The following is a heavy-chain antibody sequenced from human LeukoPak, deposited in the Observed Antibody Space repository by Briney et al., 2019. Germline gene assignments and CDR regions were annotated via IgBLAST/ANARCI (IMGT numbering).Heavy chain of an antibody. D-gene: IGHD7-27*01. Sequence: GGSLRLSCAASGFTFSTYSMNWVRQAPGKGLEWVSSISYNYNYINYAESVKGRFTISRDNAKNSLYLQMNSLRAEDTAVYYCAREAVWGTNWFDPWGQEPWSPSPQ. CDR3: AREAVWGTNWFDP. J-gene: IGHJ5*02. CDR2: ISYNYNYI. CDR1: GFTFSTYS. V-gene: IGHV3-21*01.